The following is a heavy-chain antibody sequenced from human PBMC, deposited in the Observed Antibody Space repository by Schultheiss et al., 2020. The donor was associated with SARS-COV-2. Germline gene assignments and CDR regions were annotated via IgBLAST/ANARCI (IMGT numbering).Heavy chain of an antibody. CDR1: GGSLSGYY. D-gene: IGHD5-12*01. Sequence: SQTLSLTCVVYGGSLSGYYWSWIRQPPGKGLEWIGEINHSGSTNYNPSLKSRVTISVDTSKNQFSLKLSSVTAADTAVYYCARVGDPTQERYSGYELDYYYGMDVWGQGTTVTVSS. V-gene: IGHV4-34*01. CDR2: INHSGST. CDR3: ARVGDPTQERYSGYELDYYYGMDV. J-gene: IGHJ6*02.